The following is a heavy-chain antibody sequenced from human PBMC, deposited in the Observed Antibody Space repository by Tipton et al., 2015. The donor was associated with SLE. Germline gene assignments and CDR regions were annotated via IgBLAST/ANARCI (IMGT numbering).Heavy chain of an antibody. D-gene: IGHD1-26*01. CDR2: IYYSGST. Sequence: TLSLTCTVSGGSTSSYYWSWIRQPPGKGLEWIGYIYYSGSTNYNPSLKSRVTISVDTSKNQFSLKLSSVTAADTAVYYCARGRLAVGATTGFDYWGQGTLVTVSS. V-gene: IGHV4-59*01. CDR1: GGSTSSYY. CDR3: ARGRLAVGATTGFDY. J-gene: IGHJ4*02.